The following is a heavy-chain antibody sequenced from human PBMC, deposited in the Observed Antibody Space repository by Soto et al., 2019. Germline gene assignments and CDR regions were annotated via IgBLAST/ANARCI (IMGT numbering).Heavy chain of an antibody. D-gene: IGHD5-12*01. Sequence: SGPTLVNPTQTLTLTCTFSGFSLETPGMSVTWIRQPPGKALEWLALIHWDDDKEYSTSLKTRLTISKDTSKNQVVLIMTNMDPVDTATYYCAREVTTTPYYYGMAVWGQGTTVTVSS. V-gene: IGHV2-70*01. CDR3: AREVTTTPYYYGMAV. CDR2: IHWDDDK. CDR1: GFSLETPGMS. J-gene: IGHJ6*02.